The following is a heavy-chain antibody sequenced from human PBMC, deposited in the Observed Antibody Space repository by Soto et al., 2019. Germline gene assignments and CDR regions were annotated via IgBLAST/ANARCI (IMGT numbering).Heavy chain of an antibody. CDR2: ISAYNGNT. D-gene: IGHD5-18*01. CDR3: ARDLSYGLCDY. J-gene: IGHJ4*02. CDR1: GYTFTSYG. V-gene: IGHV1-18*01. Sequence: QVQLVQSGAEVTKPGASVKVSCKASGYTFTSYGLSWVLQAPGQGLEWMGWISAYNGNTKYAQKRRGRVTMNTDTTTSTDYMELRSLRSDDTDFYYCARDLSYGLCDYWGQGTLVTVSS.